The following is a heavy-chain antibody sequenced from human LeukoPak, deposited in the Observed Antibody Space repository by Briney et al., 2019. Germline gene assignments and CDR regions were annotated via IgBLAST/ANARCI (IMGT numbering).Heavy chain of an antibody. CDR3: ARVGSSWFLDY. Sequence: PGGSLRLSCAASGFTFSSYWMSWVRQAPGKGLEWVANIQQDGSEKYYVDSVKGRFTISRDNAKNSLYLQMNSLRAEDTAVYYWARVGSSWFLDYWGQEPLVTVSS. CDR2: IQQDGSEK. V-gene: IGHV3-7*03. CDR1: GFTFSSYW. J-gene: IGHJ4*02. D-gene: IGHD6-13*01.